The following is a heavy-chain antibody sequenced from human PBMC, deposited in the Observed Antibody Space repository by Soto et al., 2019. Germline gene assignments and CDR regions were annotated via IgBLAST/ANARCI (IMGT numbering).Heavy chain of an antibody. Sequence: LRLSCAASGLTLSGYWMNWVRQAPGRGLEWVANIKYDGSQKYYVDSVKGRFTISRDNAKNSLYLQMNSLTVEDTAVYYCATSNCPLYWGQGTLVTVSS. CDR2: IKYDGSQK. D-gene: IGHD2-15*01. J-gene: IGHJ4*02. V-gene: IGHV3-7*05. CDR1: GLTLSGYW. CDR3: ATSNCPLY.